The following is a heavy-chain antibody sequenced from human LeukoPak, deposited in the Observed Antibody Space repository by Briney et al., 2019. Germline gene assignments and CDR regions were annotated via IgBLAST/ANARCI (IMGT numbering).Heavy chain of an antibody. J-gene: IGHJ4*02. D-gene: IGHD3-3*01. Sequence: ASVKVSCKASGYTFIDYYMHWVRQAPGQGLEWMGRINTNSGGTNYAQNFQGRVTMTRDSSISTASMELSRLTSDDTAVYYCARGPYYDFRLGYWGQRTLVAVSS. V-gene: IGHV1-2*06. CDR3: ARGPYYDFRLGY. CDR1: GYTFIDYY. CDR2: INTNSGGT.